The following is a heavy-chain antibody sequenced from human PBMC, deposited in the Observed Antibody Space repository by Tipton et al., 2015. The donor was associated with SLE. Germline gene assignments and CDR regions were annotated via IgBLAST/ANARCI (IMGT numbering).Heavy chain of an antibody. CDR2: TNSDGRYT. V-gene: IGHV3-74*01. J-gene: IGHJ3*01. CDR1: GFTFSSYW. Sequence: SLRLSCAASGFTFSSYWMHWVRQAPGKGLMWVSRTNSDGRYTIYADYVKGRFTTSTDSAKNTVYLQMSSLRAEDTAVYYCVKDRQVGGLESIVWGQGTMVTVSS. D-gene: IGHD1-26*01. CDR3: VKDRQVGGLESIV.